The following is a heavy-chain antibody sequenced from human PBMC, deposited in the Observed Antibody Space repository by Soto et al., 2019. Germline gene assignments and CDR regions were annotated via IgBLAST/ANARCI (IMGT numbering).Heavy chain of an antibody. V-gene: IGHV4-34*01. J-gene: IGHJ3*02. CDR3: ASGVGNAFDI. CDR1: GGSFSGYY. CDR2: INHSGST. Sequence: QVQLQQWGAGLLKPSETLSLTCAVYGGSFSGYYWSWIRQPPGKGLEWIGEINHSGSTNYNPSLKSRVTISVDTSKNQFSLKLSSVTAADTAVYYCASGVGNAFDIWGQGTMVTVSS. D-gene: IGHD2-15*01.